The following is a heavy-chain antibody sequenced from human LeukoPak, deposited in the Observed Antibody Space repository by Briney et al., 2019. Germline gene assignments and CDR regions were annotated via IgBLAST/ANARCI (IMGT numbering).Heavy chain of an antibody. J-gene: IGHJ3*02. D-gene: IGHD4-23*01. CDR2: IYYSGST. CDR3: AITQGVVTPSGAFDI. CDR1: GGSISSSSYY. Sequence: SETLSLTCTVSGGSISSSSYYWGWIRQPPGKGLEWIGSIYYSGSTYYNPSLKSRVTISVDTSKNQFSLKLSSVTAADTAVYYCAITQGVVTPSGAFDIWGQGTMVTVSS. V-gene: IGHV4-39*01.